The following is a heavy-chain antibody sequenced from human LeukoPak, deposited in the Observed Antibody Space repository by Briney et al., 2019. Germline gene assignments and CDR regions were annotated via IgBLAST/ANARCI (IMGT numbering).Heavy chain of an antibody. CDR1: GYTFTSYG. V-gene: IGHV1-18*01. D-gene: IGHD2-2*02. CDR3: ARDGCSSTSCYMWYYYYGMDV. Sequence: ASVKVSCKASGYTFTSYGISWVRQAPGQGLEWMGWISAYNGNTNYAQKLQGRVTMTTDTSTSTAYMELRSLRSDDTAVYYCARDGCSSTSCYMWYYYYGMDVWGQGTTVTASS. CDR2: ISAYNGNT. J-gene: IGHJ6*02.